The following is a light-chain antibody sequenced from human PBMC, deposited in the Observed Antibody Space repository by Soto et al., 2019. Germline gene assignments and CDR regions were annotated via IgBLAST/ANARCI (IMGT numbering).Light chain of an antibody. Sequence: QSALTQPASVSGSPGQSITISCTGTSSDIGGYNFVSWYQQHRGKAPKLMIYDVSNRPSGVSNRFSGSKSGNTASLTISGLQPEDEAAYYCSSYTRGSTDVFGTGTKLTVL. CDR1: SSDIGGYNF. J-gene: IGLJ1*01. V-gene: IGLV2-14*01. CDR3: SSYTRGSTDV. CDR2: DVS.